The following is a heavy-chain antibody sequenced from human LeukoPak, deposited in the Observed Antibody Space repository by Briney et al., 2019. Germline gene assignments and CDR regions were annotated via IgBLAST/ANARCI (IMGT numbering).Heavy chain of an antibody. J-gene: IGHJ4*02. CDR3: ARIQREFDY. CDR1: GYSISSGYY. V-gene: IGHV4-38-2*02. CDR2: IYHSGST. Sequence: SETQSLTCTVSGYSISSGYYWGWIRQPPGKGLEWIGSIYHSGSTYYNPSLKSRVTISVDTSKNQFSLKLSSVTAADTAVYYCARIQREFDYWGQGTLVTVSS. D-gene: IGHD6-25*01.